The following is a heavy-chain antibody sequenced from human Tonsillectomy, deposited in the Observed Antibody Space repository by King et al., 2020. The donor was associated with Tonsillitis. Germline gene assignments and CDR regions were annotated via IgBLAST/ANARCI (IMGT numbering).Heavy chain of an antibody. D-gene: IGHD2-8*01. J-gene: IGHJ5*02. CDR1: GYTFSGYY. V-gene: IGHV1-2*02. CDR2: INPNRGCA. CDR3: ARDYCTNGVCSWFDP. Sequence: QLVQSGAEVKKPGASVKVSCKASGYTFSGYYMHWGRQAPGQGLEWMGLINPNRGCANYAKEFQGRGTLTRDTSISTAYMELGRLRSDDPAVYYCARDYCTNGVCSWFDPWGQGTLVTVSS.